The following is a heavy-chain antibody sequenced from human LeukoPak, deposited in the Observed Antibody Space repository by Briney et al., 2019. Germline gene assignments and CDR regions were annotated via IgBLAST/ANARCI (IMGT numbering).Heavy chain of an antibody. CDR3: ARGTQWELSNYYFDY. D-gene: IGHD1-26*01. V-gene: IGHV3-21*01. CDR1: GFTFNTYS. J-gene: IGHJ4*02. Sequence: PGGSLRLSCAASGFTFNTYSMNWVRQAPGKGLEWVSSISSSSSYIYYAGSVKGRFTISRDTAKNSLFLQMNSLRAEDTAVYLCARGTQWELSNYYFDYWGQGTLVTVSS. CDR2: ISSSSSYI.